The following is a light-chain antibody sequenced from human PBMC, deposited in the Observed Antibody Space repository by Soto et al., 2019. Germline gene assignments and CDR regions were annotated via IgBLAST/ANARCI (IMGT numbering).Light chain of an antibody. Sequence: DIQMTQSPSTLSASEGDRVTISCRASQSVSIWLAWYQQKPGRAPKLLIYKSSILESGVPSRFSGSGSGTEFTLTISSLQPDDFATYYCQQFNTSPWTVGRGTKVDIK. V-gene: IGKV1-5*03. CDR3: QQFNTSPWT. J-gene: IGKJ1*01. CDR2: KSS. CDR1: QSVSIW.